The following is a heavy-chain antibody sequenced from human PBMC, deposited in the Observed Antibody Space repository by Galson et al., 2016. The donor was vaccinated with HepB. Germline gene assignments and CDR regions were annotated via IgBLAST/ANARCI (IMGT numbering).Heavy chain of an antibody. CDR2: IYHNGYT. J-gene: IGHJ3*02. CDR1: GFTFNDHY. Sequence: LRLSCAASGFTFNDHYIDWVRQAPGKGLEWIGEIYHNGYTNYNPTLKSRVTMSIDTSKNRFSLRLTPVTAADTAVYYCARDRTTGTTHSFEIWGHGTTVTVSS. CDR3: ARDRTTGTTHSFEI. D-gene: IGHD1-1*01. V-gene: IGHV4-34*01.